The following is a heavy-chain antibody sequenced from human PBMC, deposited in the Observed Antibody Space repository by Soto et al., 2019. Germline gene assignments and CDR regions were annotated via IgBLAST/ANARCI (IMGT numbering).Heavy chain of an antibody. Sequence: EVQLVESGGGLVKPGGSLTLSCAASEFSFSSYTMNWVRQAPGKGLEWVSSISSTSSYIYYADSVKGRFAISRDNAKNSLYLQMKSLRGDDTAVYYCARGPRGGRIDGFDIWGQGTMVTVSS. J-gene: IGHJ3*02. CDR3: ARGPRGGRIDGFDI. V-gene: IGHV3-21*01. CDR2: ISSTSSYI. D-gene: IGHD3-3*01. CDR1: EFSFSSYT.